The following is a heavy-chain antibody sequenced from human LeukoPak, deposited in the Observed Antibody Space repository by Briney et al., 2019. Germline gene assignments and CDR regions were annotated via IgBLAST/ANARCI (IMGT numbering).Heavy chain of an antibody. D-gene: IGHD5-12*01. J-gene: IGHJ5*02. CDR3: GRYGGGYVDH. V-gene: IGHV4-39*01. CDR1: GDSIGSSGHY. CDR2: IYYRRNT. Sequence: TSETLSLTCTVSGDSIGSSGHYWAWIGPPPGKGLEWVGSIYYRRNTYYNPSLKSRVIILVDTSKNQFSLTVSSVTAADTAIYCCGRYGGGYVDHWGQGTLVTVSS.